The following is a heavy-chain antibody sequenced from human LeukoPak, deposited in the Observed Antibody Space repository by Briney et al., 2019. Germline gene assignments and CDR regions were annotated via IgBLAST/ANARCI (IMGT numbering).Heavy chain of an antibody. Sequence: ASVKVSCKASGYTFTSYYMHWVRQAPGQGLEWMGIINPSGGSTSYAQKFQGRVTMTRDTSTSTVYMELSSLRSEDTAVYYCASEPPRHRTPFSGSSGDYWGQGTLVTVSS. J-gene: IGHJ4*02. CDR2: INPSGGST. CDR1: GYTFTSYY. V-gene: IGHV1-46*01. D-gene: IGHD3-10*01. CDR3: ASEPPRHRTPFSGSSGDY.